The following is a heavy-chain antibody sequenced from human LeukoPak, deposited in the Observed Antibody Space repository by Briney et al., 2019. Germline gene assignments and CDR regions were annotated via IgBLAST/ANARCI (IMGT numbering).Heavy chain of an antibody. Sequence: PSQTLSLTCTVSGGSISSGDYYWSWIRQPPGKGLEWIAYISHSGGTYYNPSLKSRVTISVDTSKNQFSLNLSSVTAADTAVYYCARVAGGSLGGIFDYWGQGTLVTVSS. V-gene: IGHV4-30-4*01. CDR2: ISHSGGT. D-gene: IGHD1-26*01. CDR3: ARVAGGSLGGIFDY. CDR1: GGSISSGDYY. J-gene: IGHJ4*02.